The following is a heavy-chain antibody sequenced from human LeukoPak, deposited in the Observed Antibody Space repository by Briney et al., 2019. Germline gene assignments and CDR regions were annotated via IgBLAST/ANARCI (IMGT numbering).Heavy chain of an antibody. CDR1: GGSFSGYY. Sequence: SETLSLTCAVYGGSFSGYYWSWIRQPPGKGLEWIGRIYTSGSTNYNPSLKSRVTVSVDTSKNQFSLKLSSVTAADTAVYYCAREMGAEGFDYWGQGTLVTVSS. CDR3: AREMGAEGFDY. CDR2: IYTSGST. V-gene: IGHV4-59*10. J-gene: IGHJ4*02. D-gene: IGHD5-24*01.